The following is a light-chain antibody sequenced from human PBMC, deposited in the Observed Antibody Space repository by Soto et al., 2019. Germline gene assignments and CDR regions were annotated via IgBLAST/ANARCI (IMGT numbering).Light chain of an antibody. CDR1: QAVNTR. V-gene: IGKV3-11*01. CDR3: HQRQSWPRT. J-gene: IGKJ1*01. Sequence: EIVLTQSPATLSSFPGDRVTLSCRASQAVNTRLAWYHHKPGQAPRLLIYLASNRAAGVPARFSGSGSGTDFTLTISNVEPEDFAVYYCHQRQSWPRTFGQGTTVDIK. CDR2: LAS.